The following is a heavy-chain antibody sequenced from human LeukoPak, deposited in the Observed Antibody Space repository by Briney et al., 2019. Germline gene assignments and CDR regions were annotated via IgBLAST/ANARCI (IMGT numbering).Heavy chain of an antibody. D-gene: IGHD6-19*01. J-gene: IGHJ6*02. Sequence: PSETLSLTCAVYGGSFSGYYWSWIRQPPGKGLEWIGEINHSGSTNYNPSLKSRVTISVDTSKNQFSLKLSSVTAADTAVYYCARAVAGPVYGMDAWGQGTTVTVSS. CDR1: GGSFSGYY. CDR2: INHSGST. CDR3: ARAVAGPVYGMDA. V-gene: IGHV4-34*01.